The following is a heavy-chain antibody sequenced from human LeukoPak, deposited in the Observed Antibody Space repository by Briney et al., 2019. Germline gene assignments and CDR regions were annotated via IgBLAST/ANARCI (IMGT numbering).Heavy chain of an antibody. CDR2: ISTSSNYI. V-gene: IGHV3-21*01. CDR3: ARDLFHFASGYDVDY. D-gene: IGHD5-12*01. CDR1: GFTFTRYS. Sequence: GGSLRLSCAASGFTFTRYSIDWVRQAPGKGLEWVSSISTSSNYIYYADSVKGRFTISRDNAKNSLYLQMNSLRAEDTAVYYCARDLFHFASGYDVDYWGQGTLVTVSS. J-gene: IGHJ4*02.